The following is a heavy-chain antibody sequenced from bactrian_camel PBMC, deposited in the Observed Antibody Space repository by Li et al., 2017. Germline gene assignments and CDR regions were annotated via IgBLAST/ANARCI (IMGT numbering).Heavy chain of an antibody. CDR1: GYAYSDYC. D-gene: IGHD2*01. V-gene: IGHV3S53*01. J-gene: IGHJ4*01. CDR2: IRSDGTS. Sequence: HVQLVESGGGSVQAGGSLRLSCTVFGYAYSDYCMGWFRQAPGKEREGVAAIRSDGTSNYADSVKGRFTISKDNAKHTLYLQMNSLKPEDTGLYYCAAALAKGRLICGTWSSQLSYHYRGQGTQVTVS. CDR3: AAALAKGRLICGTWSSQLSYHY.